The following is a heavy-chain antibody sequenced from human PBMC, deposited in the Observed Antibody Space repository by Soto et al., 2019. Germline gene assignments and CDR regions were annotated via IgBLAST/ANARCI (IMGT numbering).Heavy chain of an antibody. Sequence: QITLKESSPTLVKPTQTLTLTCTFSGFSLTTSGVGVGWIRQPPGKALEWLALIYWDDDKRYRPSLKTRLTITKDTSKNQVVLTLTNMDPVDTATYFCAHTRYDYGEYWFDPWGQGTLVTVSS. D-gene: IGHD4-17*01. J-gene: IGHJ5*01. CDR3: AHTRYDYGEYWFDP. CDR1: GFSLTTSGVG. CDR2: IYWDDDK. V-gene: IGHV2-5*02.